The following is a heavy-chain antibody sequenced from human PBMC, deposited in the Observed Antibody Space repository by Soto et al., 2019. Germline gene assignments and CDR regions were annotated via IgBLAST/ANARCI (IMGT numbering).Heavy chain of an antibody. D-gene: IGHD3-10*01. V-gene: IGHV4-34*01. Sequence: SETLSLTCAVYGGPFSGYYWSWIRQPPGKGLEWIGEINHSGSTNYNPSLKSRVTISVDTSKNQFSLKPSSVTAADTAVYYCARVGEVDAFDIWGQGTMVTVSS. CDR1: GGPFSGYY. CDR3: ARVGEVDAFDI. CDR2: INHSGST. J-gene: IGHJ3*02.